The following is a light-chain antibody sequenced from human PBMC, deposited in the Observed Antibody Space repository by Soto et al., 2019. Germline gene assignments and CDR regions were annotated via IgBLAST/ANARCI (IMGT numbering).Light chain of an antibody. J-gene: IGKJ1*01. CDR2: AAS. Sequence: AIQMTQSPSSLSASVGDRVTITCRASRDIGNDLGWYQQKPGKAPKHLIFAASNLQSGVPSRFSGGGSGTVFTLTISSLQADDFATYYCLQHFNFSWTFGQGTKVE. CDR1: RDIGND. CDR3: LQHFNFSWT. V-gene: IGKV1-6*01.